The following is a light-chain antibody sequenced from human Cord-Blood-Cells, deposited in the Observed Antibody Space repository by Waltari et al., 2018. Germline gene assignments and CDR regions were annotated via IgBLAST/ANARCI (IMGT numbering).Light chain of an antibody. V-gene: IGLV2-8*01. CDR1: RSDVGGYDY. CDR3: SSYAGSNNLGV. CDR2: EVS. Sequence: QSALTPPTSASGSPGPSVTISCTGTRSDVGGYDYVSWYQQHPGKAPKLMIYEVSKRPSGVPDRFSGSKSGNTASLTVSGLQAEDEADYYCSSYAGSNNLGVFGGGTKLTVL. J-gene: IGLJ3*02.